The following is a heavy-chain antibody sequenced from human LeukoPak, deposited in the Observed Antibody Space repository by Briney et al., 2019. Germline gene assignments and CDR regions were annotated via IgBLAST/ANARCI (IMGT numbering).Heavy chain of an antibody. CDR2: IYYSGST. J-gene: IGHJ2*01. Sequence: SETLSLTCTVSGGSIRSYYWSWIRQPPGKVLEWIGYIYYSGSTNYNPSLKSRVTISVDTSKKQFSLKLSSVTAADTAVYYCARINYSRSYDYWYFDLWGRGTLVTVSS. CDR3: ARINYSRSYDYWYFDL. D-gene: IGHD6-13*01. V-gene: IGHV4-59*01. CDR1: GGSIRSYY.